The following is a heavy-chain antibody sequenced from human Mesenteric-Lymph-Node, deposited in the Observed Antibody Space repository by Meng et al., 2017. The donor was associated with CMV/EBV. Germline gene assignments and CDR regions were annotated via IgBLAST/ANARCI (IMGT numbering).Heavy chain of an antibody. CDR1: GGTFSSYT. J-gene: IGHJ4*02. CDR3: ARENSNGDTTVDY. D-gene: IGHD5-18*01. CDR2: IIPILGIA. V-gene: IGHV1-69*04. Sequence: KASGGTFSSYTISWVRQAPGQGLEWMGRIIPILGIANYAQKFQGRVTITADKSTSTAYMELSSLRSEDTAVYYCARENSNGDTTVDYWGQGTLVTVSS.